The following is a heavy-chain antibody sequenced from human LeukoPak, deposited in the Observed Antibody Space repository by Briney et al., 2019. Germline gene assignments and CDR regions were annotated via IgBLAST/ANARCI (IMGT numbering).Heavy chain of an antibody. CDR3: ARYNWNGGRAFDV. Sequence: SQTLSLTCAISGDSVSTSSVAWNWIRQSPSRSLERLGRTYYRSKWNNDYAVSVKSRIIINPDTSKNQFSLQLNSVTPEDTAVYYCARYNWNGGRAFDVWGQGTTVTVSS. CDR2: TYYRSKWNN. CDR1: GDSVSTSSVA. V-gene: IGHV6-1*01. J-gene: IGHJ3*01. D-gene: IGHD1-1*01.